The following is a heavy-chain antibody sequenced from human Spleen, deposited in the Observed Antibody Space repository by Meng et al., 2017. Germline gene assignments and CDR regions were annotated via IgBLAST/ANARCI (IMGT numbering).Heavy chain of an antibody. CDR2: INHSGST. D-gene: IGHD5-12*01. J-gene: IGHJ4*02. CDR1: GGSFSGYY. V-gene: IGHV4-34*01. Sequence: QVTVKQWGAGLLKPSETLSLTCAVYGGSFSGYYWSWIRQPPGKGLEWIGEINHSGSTNYNPSLKSRVTISVDTSKNQFSLKLSSVTAADTAVYYCAGRVATIPTDEYYFDYWGQGTLVTVSS. CDR3: AGRVATIPTDEYYFDY.